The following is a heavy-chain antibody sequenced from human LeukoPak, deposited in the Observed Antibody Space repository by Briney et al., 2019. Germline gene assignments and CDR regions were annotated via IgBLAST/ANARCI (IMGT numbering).Heavy chain of an antibody. Sequence: GGSLRLSCAASGFPVSDNYMTWVRQAPGKGLEWVSVIYNGGTTKYADSVKGRFIISRDNSRNMLYLQMNSLRVEDTAVYYCARGRVAVAGETFDTWGQGTRVTVSS. CDR2: IYNGGTT. V-gene: IGHV3-66*01. J-gene: IGHJ3*02. CDR1: GFPVSDNY. CDR3: ARGRVAVAGETFDT. D-gene: IGHD6-19*01.